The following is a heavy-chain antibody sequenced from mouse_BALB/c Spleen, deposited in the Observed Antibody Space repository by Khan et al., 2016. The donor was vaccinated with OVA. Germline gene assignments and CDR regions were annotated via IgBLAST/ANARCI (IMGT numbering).Heavy chain of an antibody. Sequence: QVRLQQSGPELVKPGASVKMSCKASGYTFTDYVINWVKQRTGQGLEWIGDIYPGSGSTYYNEKFKGKAKLTADKSSNTAYMQLSSLPFEDSAVDFCARGGYSVFAYWGQGTLVTVSA. CDR3: ARGGYSVFAY. CDR2: IYPGSGST. V-gene: IGHV1-77*01. CDR1: GYTFTDYV. D-gene: IGHD1-1*01. J-gene: IGHJ3*01.